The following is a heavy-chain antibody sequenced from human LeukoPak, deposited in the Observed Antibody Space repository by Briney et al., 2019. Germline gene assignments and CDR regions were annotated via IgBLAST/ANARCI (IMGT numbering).Heavy chain of an antibody. CDR2: ISGSGGST. V-gene: IGHV3-23*01. CDR1: GFTFSSYA. CDR3: ARDRREQLVFFYYYYMDV. Sequence: GGSLRLSCAASGFTFSSYAMSWVRQAPGKGLEWVSAISGSGGSTYYADSVKGRFTISRDNSKNTLYLQMNSLRAEDTAVYYCARDRREQLVFFYYYYMDVWGKGTTVTVSS. D-gene: IGHD6-6*01. J-gene: IGHJ6*03.